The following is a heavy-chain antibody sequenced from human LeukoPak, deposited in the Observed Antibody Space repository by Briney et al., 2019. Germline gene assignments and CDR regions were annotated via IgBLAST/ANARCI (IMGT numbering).Heavy chain of an antibody. CDR1: GFTFSSYA. CDR2: ISGSGGST. V-gene: IGHV3-23*01. CDR3: AKDERITMVRGVIPQVADV. Sequence: QPGRSLRLSCAASGFTFSSYAMSWVRQAPGKGLEWVSAISGSGGSTYYADSVKGRFTISRDNSKNTLYLQMNSLRAEDTAVYYCAKDERITMVRGVIPQVADVWGQGTTVTVSS. J-gene: IGHJ6*02. D-gene: IGHD3-10*01.